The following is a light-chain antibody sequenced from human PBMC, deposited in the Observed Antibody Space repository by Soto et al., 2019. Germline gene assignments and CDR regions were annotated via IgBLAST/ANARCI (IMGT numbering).Light chain of an antibody. Sequence: QSALTQPPSASGSPGQSATISCTGTSSNVGDYNYVSWYQHHPGKAPKLIIYEVSKRPSGVPDRFSGSKSGNTASLTVSGLQAEDEADYYCSSYAGSNNFGVFGGGTKLTVL. CDR1: SSNVGDYNY. J-gene: IGLJ2*01. CDR2: EVS. CDR3: SSYAGSNNFGV. V-gene: IGLV2-8*01.